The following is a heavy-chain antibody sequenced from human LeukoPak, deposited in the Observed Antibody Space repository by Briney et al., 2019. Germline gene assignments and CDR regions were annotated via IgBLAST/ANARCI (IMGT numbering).Heavy chain of an antibody. CDR2: MFYSGST. CDR1: GGSIRSYY. Sequence: PSETLSLTCTVSGGSIRSYYWSWIRQTPGKGLEWIGYMFYSGSTNCNPSLKSRVTMSLDTSKNQFSLNLTSVTAADTAVYYCASAPRMVSFGGVIDYFDYWGQGTLVTVSS. D-gene: IGHD3-16*02. V-gene: IGHV4-59*01. CDR3: ASAPRMVSFGGVIDYFDY. J-gene: IGHJ4*02.